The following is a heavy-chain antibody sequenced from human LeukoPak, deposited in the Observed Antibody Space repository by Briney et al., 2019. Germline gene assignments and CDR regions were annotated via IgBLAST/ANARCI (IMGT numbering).Heavy chain of an antibody. Sequence: SQSLSLTCTVSGSSISSGGYSWSWIRQRPGKGLEWIGYIYYSGSTYYNPSLKSRVTISVDTSKNQFSLKLSSVTAADTAVYYCVTSYGMDVWGQGTTVTVSS. V-gene: IGHV4-31*03. CDR1: GSSISSGGYS. CDR2: IYYSGST. J-gene: IGHJ6*02. CDR3: VTSYGMDV.